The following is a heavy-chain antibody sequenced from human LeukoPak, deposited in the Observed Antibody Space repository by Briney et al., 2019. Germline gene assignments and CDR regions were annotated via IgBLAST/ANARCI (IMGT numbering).Heavy chain of an antibody. D-gene: IGHD2-2*03. Sequence: GGSLRLSCAASGLSFSDNYMGLLRQPPGKGLEWLSYINSDGSMTKYTASVQGRFTISRDNAKRSLFLQMNNLRANDTARYYCAKGSHGWTFDVWGQGSQVTVSS. V-gene: IGHV3-11*01. CDR2: INSDGSMT. J-gene: IGHJ4*02. CDR3: AKGSHGWTFDV. CDR1: GLSFSDNY.